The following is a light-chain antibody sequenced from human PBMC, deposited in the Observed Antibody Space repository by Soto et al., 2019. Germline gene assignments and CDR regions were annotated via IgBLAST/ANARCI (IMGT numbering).Light chain of an antibody. V-gene: IGKV3-11*01. J-gene: IGKJ5*01. CDR2: GAS. Sequence: EIVLTQSPATLSFSPGEGATLSCRASQIVTGNLAWYQQKPGQAPRLLIYGASTRATGIPARFSGSGSGTDFTLTISNLEPEDFAVYYCQQRSNWPPFTFGQGTRLEIK. CDR3: QQRSNWPPFT. CDR1: QIVTGN.